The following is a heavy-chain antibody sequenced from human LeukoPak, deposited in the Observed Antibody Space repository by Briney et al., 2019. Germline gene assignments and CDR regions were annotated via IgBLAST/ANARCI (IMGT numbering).Heavy chain of an antibody. CDR2: IIPIFGTA. D-gene: IGHD2-21*02. CDR3: ARRAYCGGDCYLDWFDP. CDR1: GGTFSSYA. J-gene: IGHJ5*02. Sequence: ASVKVSCKASGGTFSSYAISWVRQALGQGLEWMGGIIPIFGTANYAQKFQGRVTITADESTSTAYMELSSLRSEDTAVYYCARRAYCGGDCYLDWFDPWGQGTLVTVSS. V-gene: IGHV1-69*13.